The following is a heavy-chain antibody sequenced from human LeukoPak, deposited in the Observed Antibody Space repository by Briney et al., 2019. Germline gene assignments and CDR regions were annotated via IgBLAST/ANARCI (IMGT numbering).Heavy chain of an antibody. CDR1: GGSFSGYY. Sequence: SETLSLTCAVYGGSFSGYYWSWIRQPPGKGLEWIGEINHSGSTNYNPSLKSRVTISVDTSKNQFSLKLSSVTAADTAVYYCARGLSYGHDYWGQRTLVTVSS. J-gene: IGHJ4*02. V-gene: IGHV4-34*01. CDR2: INHSGST. D-gene: IGHD5-18*01. CDR3: ARGLSYGHDY.